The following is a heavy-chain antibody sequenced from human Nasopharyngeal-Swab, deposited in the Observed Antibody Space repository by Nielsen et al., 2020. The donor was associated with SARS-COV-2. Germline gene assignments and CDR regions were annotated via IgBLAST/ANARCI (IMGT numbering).Heavy chain of an antibody. CDR3: ARDQFFSYYGSGSYGLDV. Sequence: GGSLRLSCAASGFTFSTYAISWVRQAPGKGLEWVSVISGSDYSTHYADSVKGRFTISRDNAKNSLYLQMNSLRAEDTAVYYCARDQFFSYYGSGSYGLDVWGQGTTVTVSS. CDR1: GFTFSTYA. V-gene: IGHV3-23*01. CDR2: ISGSDYST. J-gene: IGHJ6*02. D-gene: IGHD3-10*01.